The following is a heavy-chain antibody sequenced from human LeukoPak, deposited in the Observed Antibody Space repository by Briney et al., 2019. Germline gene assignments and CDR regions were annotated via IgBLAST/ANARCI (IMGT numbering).Heavy chain of an antibody. V-gene: IGHV3-53*01. CDR3: AAKVELRSNGPYFNS. CDR2: IYSGGDT. Sequence: PGRSLRLSCAPSGFTVSSNYMCWVRQAPGRGLEWVSVIYSGGDTFYADSVKGRFTISRDNSKNTLYLQMNSLRAEDTAVYYCAAKVELRSNGPYFNSWGQGTLVTVSS. D-gene: IGHD1-7*01. CDR1: GFTVSSNY. J-gene: IGHJ4*02.